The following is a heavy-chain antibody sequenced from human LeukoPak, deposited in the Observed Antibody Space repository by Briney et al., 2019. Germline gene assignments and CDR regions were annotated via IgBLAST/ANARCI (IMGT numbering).Heavy chain of an antibody. Sequence: ASVKVSCKASGYTFTNYDINWVRQATGQGLEWMGWMNPNSGNTGYAQKFQGRVTITRNTSISTAYMELSSLRSEDTAVYYCATEPIMVRGYFDLWGRGTLVTVSS. J-gene: IGHJ2*01. CDR3: ATEPIMVRGYFDL. D-gene: IGHD3-10*01. V-gene: IGHV1-8*03. CDR2: MNPNSGNT. CDR1: GYTFTNYD.